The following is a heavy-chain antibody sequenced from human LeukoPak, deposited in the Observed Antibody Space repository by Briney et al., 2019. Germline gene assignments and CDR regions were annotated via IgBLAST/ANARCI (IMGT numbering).Heavy chain of an antibody. CDR1: GYTFTVYY. V-gene: IGHV1-2*02. CDR2: INPNSGGT. D-gene: IGHD1-7*01. J-gene: IGHJ4*02. Sequence: ASVKVSCKASGYTFTVYYMHWVRQAPGQGLEWMGWINPNSGGTSYAQKFQGRVTMSRDTSINTAYMELSRLRSDDTAVYYCGRGPSTEVTNRNYVDYWGQGTLVTDSS. CDR3: GRGPSTEVTNRNYVDY.